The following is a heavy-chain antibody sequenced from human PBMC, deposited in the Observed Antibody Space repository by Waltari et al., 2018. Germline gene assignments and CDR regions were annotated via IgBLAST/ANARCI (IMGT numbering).Heavy chain of an antibody. CDR1: GFKFNDYG. V-gene: IGHV3-20*03. CDR3: ARYLNWGLPRFDN. D-gene: IGHD3-16*01. Sequence: EVQLAESGGAVVRPGGSLRLPVVASGFKFNDYGMSGVGRVPGKGLEWGSGMTWNGGIISYSDSVKGRFTITRDNDKNSLSLQMTSLRVEDTALYYCARYLNWGLPRFDNWGQGTQVTVSS. CDR2: MTWNGGII. J-gene: IGHJ4*02.